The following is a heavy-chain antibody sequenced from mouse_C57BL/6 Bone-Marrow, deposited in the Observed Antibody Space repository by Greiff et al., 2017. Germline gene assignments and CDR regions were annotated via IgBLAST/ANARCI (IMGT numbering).Heavy chain of an antibody. J-gene: IGHJ3*01. CDR3: SSLAY. Sequence: EVQLVESGGGLVQPGGSMKLSCVASGFTFSNYWMNWVRQSPEKGLEWVAQIRLKSDNYATHYAESVKGRFTISRDDSKSSVYLQMNNLRAADTGIYYCSSLAYWGQGTLVTVSA. V-gene: IGHV6-3*01. CDR2: IRLKSDNYAT. CDR1: GFTFSNYW.